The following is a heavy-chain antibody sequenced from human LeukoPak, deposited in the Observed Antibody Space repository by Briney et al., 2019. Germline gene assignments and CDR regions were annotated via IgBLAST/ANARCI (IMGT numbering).Heavy chain of an antibody. D-gene: IGHD3-10*01. J-gene: IGHJ4*02. CDR1: GFTFSSYA. CDR3: ARYYGSGSYPTYYFDY. V-gene: IGHV3-23*01. Sequence: GGSLRLSCAASGFTFSSYATSWVRQAPGKGLEWVSAISGSGGSTYYADSVKGRFTISRDNSKNTLYLQMNSLRAEDTAVYYCARYYGSGSYPTYYFDYWGQGTLVTVSS. CDR2: ISGSGGST.